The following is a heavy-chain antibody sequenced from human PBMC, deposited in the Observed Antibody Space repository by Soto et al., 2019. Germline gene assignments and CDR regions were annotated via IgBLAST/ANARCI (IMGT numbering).Heavy chain of an antibody. D-gene: IGHD3-16*01. CDR2: INHSGST. CDR3: ARVKLGGIDY. CDR1: GGSFSGYY. V-gene: IGHV4-34*01. J-gene: IGHJ4*02. Sequence: PSETLSLTCAVYGGSFSGYYWSWIRQPPGKGLEWIGEINHSGSTNYNPSLKSRVTISVDTSKNQFSLKLSSVTAADTAVYYCARVKLGGIDYWGQGTLVTVSS.